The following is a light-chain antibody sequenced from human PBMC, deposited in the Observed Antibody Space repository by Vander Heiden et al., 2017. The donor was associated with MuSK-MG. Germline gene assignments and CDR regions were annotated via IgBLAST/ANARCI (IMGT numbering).Light chain of an antibody. CDR2: NDN. Sequence: SYVLTQPPSVSVAPGKTASITCGGNKIGSKSVYWYQQKPGQAPVLVIYNDNERPSGIPERFSGSNSGNTATLTTSRVEAGDDADYSCQVWDATSDHVVFGGGTKLTVL. CDR3: QVWDATSDHVV. CDR1: KIGSKS. J-gene: IGLJ2*01. V-gene: IGLV3-21*04.